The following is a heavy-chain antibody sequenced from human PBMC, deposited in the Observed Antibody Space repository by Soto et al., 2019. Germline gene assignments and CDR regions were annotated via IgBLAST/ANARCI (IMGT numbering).Heavy chain of an antibody. D-gene: IGHD3-22*01. CDR3: ARSYDSSGYPSLYYFDY. V-gene: IGHV4-4*07. J-gene: IGHJ4*02. CDR2: IYTSGST. Sequence: PSETLSLTCPVSGGSISSYYWSWIRQPAGKGLEWIGRIYTSGSTNYNPSLKSRVTMSVDTSKNQFSLKLSSVTAADTAVYYCARSYDSSGYPSLYYFDYWGQGTLVTVSS. CDR1: GGSISSYY.